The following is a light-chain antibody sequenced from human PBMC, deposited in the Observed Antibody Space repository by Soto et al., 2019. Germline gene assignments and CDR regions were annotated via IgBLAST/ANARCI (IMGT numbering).Light chain of an antibody. Sequence: IQMSQSPSSLSASIGDTITIACRASQGISNFLAWFQQKPGKAPRSLIFSASRLQSGVPSKFSVNGSGTDGTLTISRLQTEDVATYYCQQANSFPLTFCGGTKVDIK. CDR1: QGISNF. CDR3: QQANSFPLT. V-gene: IGKV1-16*02. CDR2: SAS. J-gene: IGKJ4*01.